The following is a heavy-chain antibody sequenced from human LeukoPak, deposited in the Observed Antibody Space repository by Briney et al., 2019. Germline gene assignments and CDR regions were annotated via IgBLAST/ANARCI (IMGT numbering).Heavy chain of an antibody. V-gene: IGHV1-2*02. CDR3: ARGSPIAASGTSGFDI. Sequence: VASVKVSCKASGYTFTGYYMHWVRQAPGQGLQWTAWINPNSGGTEYAQQFQGRVTLTRDTSITTVYMEMSSLRSDHTAIYYCARGSPIAASGTSGFDIWGQGTMVTVSS. D-gene: IGHD6-13*01. CDR1: GYTFTGYY. J-gene: IGHJ3*02. CDR2: INPNSGGT.